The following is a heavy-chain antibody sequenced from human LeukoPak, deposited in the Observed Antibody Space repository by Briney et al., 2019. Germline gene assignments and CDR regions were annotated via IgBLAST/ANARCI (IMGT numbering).Heavy chain of an antibody. CDR3: ATHCGGGTCYFYKFDY. CDR1: GYTFTSYE. J-gene: IGHJ4*02. CDR2: INPDSGGT. D-gene: IGHD2-15*01. Sequence: ASVKVSCKASGYTFTSYEINWVRQATGQGLEWMGWINPDSGGTNYAQKFQGRVTMTRDTSITTAYMELSRLISDDTAVYYCATHCGGGTCYFYKFDYWGQGTQVTVSS. V-gene: IGHV1-2*02.